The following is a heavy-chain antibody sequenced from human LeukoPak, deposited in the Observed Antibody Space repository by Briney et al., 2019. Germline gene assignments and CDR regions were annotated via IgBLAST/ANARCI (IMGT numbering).Heavy chain of an antibody. Sequence: SETLSLTCTVSGGSISSGSYYWSWVRQSPGKGLEWIGYVYETGSTHYNPSLESRVTMSVDTSNNQFSLRLSSVTAADTAMYFCARSYVFDYWGPGILVTVSS. D-gene: IGHD3-16*01. CDR2: VYETGST. CDR3: ARSYVFDY. V-gene: IGHV4-61*01. J-gene: IGHJ4*02. CDR1: GGSISSGSYY.